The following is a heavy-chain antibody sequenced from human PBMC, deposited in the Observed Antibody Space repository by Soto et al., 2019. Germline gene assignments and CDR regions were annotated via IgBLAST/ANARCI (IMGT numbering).Heavy chain of an antibody. V-gene: IGHV3-23*01. CDR3: AKFFVETGGSSGWPWSFHF. D-gene: IGHD6-25*01. Sequence: EVQLLESGGGLVQPGGSLRLSCAASGFTFSSYAMSWVRQAPGKGLEWVSAISGTGGTTYYADSVKGRFTISRDNSRNTVHLQMNRLRGEDTAIYYCAKFFVETGGSSGWPWSFHFWGQGTLVTVSS. CDR2: ISGTGGTT. CDR1: GFTFSSYA. J-gene: IGHJ4*02.